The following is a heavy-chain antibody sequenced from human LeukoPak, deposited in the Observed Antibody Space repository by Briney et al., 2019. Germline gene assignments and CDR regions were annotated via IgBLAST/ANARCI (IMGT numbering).Heavy chain of an antibody. V-gene: IGHV4-39*01. CDR2: IYYSGST. CDR3: ARRVVPAASEIDP. CDR1: GGSISSSSYY. J-gene: IGHJ5*02. D-gene: IGHD2-2*01. Sequence: SETLSLTCTVSGGSISSSSYYWGCIRQPPGKGLEWIGSIYYSGSTYYNPSLKSRVTISVDTSKNQFSLKLSSVTATDTAVYYCARRVVPAASEIDPWGQGTLVTVSS.